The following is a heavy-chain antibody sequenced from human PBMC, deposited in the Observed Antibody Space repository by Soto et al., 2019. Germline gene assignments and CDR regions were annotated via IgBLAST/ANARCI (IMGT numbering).Heavy chain of an antibody. V-gene: IGHV3-23*01. CDR3: AVPSGSFYLPLDY. CDR2: ISGSGGST. CDR1: GFAFNNYD. J-gene: IGHJ4*02. Sequence: GESLKISCAASGFAFNNYDMTWVRQAPGKGLEWLSVISGSGGSTYYADSVKGRFTISRDNSEKTIFLQMNSLRAEDTAIYYCAVPSGSFYLPLDYWGQGTLVTVSS. D-gene: IGHD3-10*01.